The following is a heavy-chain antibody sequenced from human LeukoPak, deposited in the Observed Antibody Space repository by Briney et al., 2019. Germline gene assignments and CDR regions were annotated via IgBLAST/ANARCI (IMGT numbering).Heavy chain of an antibody. D-gene: IGHD5-18*01. CDR2: IIPIFGTA. CDR3: ATRGYSYGYNYYGMDV. CDR1: GGTFSSYA. Sequence: GASVKVSCKASGGTFSSYAISWVRQAPGQGLEWMGGIIPIFGTANYAQKFQGRVTITADESTSTAYMELSSLRSEDTAVYYCATRGYSYGYNYYGMDVWGQGTTVTVSS. V-gene: IGHV1-69*13. J-gene: IGHJ6*02.